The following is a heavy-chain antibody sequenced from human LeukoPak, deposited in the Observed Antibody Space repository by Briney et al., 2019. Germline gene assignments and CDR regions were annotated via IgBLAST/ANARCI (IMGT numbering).Heavy chain of an antibody. D-gene: IGHD6-13*01. J-gene: IGHJ4*02. CDR3: AKDYIPYSSSWYSTDY. CDR1: GXTFSSYG. V-gene: IGHV3-30*18. CDR2: ISYDGSNK. Sequence: GGPLRLSCAASGXTFSSYGMHWVRQAPGKGLEWVVVISYDGSNKYYADSVKGRFTISRDNSKNTLYLQMNSLRAEDTAVYYCAKDYIPYSSSWYSTDYWGQGTLVTVSS.